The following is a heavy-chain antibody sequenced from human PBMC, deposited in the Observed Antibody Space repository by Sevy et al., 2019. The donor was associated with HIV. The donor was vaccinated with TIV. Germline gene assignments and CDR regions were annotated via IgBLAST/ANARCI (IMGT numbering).Heavy chain of an antibody. CDR3: VRGKLGATIEDKSFDY. CDR2: INHSGST. CDR1: GGTFSGHY. Sequence: SETLSLTCAVYGGTFSGHYLSWIRQPPGKGLEWIGEINHSGSTNYNPSLKSRFTISAFTSNNQFSLRLSYVTGADTAVYYCVRGKLGATIEDKSFDYWGQGTLVTVSS. J-gene: IGHJ4*02. D-gene: IGHD1-26*01. V-gene: IGHV4-34*01.